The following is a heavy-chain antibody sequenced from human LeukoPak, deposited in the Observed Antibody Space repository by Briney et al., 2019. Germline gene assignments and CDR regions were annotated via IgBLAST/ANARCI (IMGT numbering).Heavy chain of an antibody. J-gene: IGHJ4*02. Sequence: GGSLRLSCEGSAFIFSGHWMNWVRQTPGKGLEWVSGISGSGDNTYYADSVKGRFTISRDNSKNTLYVQVNSLGTEDTAAYYCAKGSYYDSSGSFYFDYWGQGTLVTVSS. CDR1: AFIFSGHW. CDR3: AKGSYYDSSGSFYFDY. D-gene: IGHD3-22*01. CDR2: ISGSGDNT. V-gene: IGHV3-23*01.